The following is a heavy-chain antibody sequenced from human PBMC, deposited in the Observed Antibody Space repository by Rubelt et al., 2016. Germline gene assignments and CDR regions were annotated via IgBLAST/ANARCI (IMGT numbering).Heavy chain of an antibody. J-gene: IGHJ4*02. CDR1: GFTFSSYA. Sequence: EVQLVESGGGLVQPGGSLRLSCAASGFTFSSYAMHWVRQAPGKGLEYVSAISSIGGSTYYANSVKGRFTISRDNSKNTLYLQMGSLRAEDMAVYYCARGSGWYVPFDYWGQGTLVTVSS. V-gene: IGHV3-64*01. CDR2: ISSIGGST. D-gene: IGHD6-19*01. CDR3: ARGSGWYVPFDY.